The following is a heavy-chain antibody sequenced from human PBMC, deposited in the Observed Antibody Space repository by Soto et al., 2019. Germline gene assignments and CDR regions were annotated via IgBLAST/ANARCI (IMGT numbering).Heavy chain of an antibody. V-gene: IGHV1-69*12. D-gene: IGHD2-2*01. CDR2: IIPIFGTA. J-gene: IGHJ6*02. Sequence: QVQLVQSGAEVKKPGSSVKVSCKASGGTFSSYALSWVRQAPGQGLEWMGGIIPIFGTADSAQKFQGRVTITADDSTSTAYMELSSLRAEATAVYYCASHPVPYYYYGMDVWGQGTTVTVSS. CDR1: GGTFSSYA. CDR3: ASHPVPYYYYGMDV.